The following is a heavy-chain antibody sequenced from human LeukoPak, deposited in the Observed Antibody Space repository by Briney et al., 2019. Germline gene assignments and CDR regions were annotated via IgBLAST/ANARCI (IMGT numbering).Heavy chain of an antibody. D-gene: IGHD6-13*01. J-gene: IGHJ4*02. CDR2: ISGSGGST. Sequence: GGSLRLSCAASKFAFSSYAMSWVRQAPGKGLEWVSAISGSGGSTYYADSVKGRFTISRDNSKNTLYLQMNSLRAEDTAVYYCAKVAAASQIGDYWGQGTLVTVSS. CDR1: KFAFSSYA. V-gene: IGHV3-23*01. CDR3: AKVAAASQIGDY.